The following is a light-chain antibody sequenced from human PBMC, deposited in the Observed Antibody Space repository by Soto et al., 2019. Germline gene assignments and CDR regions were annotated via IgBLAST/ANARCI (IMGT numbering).Light chain of an antibody. J-gene: IGKJ1*01. V-gene: IGKV1-5*03. Sequence: IHMTQSPSTLYASVGDSIPITCRASQIISNYLAWYQQKPGKAPKLLIYKASSLKSGVPSRFSGSGSGTEFTLTISSLQPDDFATYYCQQYNSYSTFGQGTKVDI. CDR2: KAS. CDR3: QQYNSYST. CDR1: QIISNY.